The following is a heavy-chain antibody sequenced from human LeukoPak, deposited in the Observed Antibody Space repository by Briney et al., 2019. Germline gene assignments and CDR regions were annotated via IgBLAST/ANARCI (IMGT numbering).Heavy chain of an antibody. Sequence: ASVKVSCKASGYTFTSYYMHWVRQAPGQGLEWMGIINPSGGSTSYAQKFQGRVTMTRDTSTSTVYMELRSLRSDDTAVYYCARDPRGSGSENWFDPWGQGTLVTVSS. V-gene: IGHV1-46*01. CDR1: GYTFTSYY. J-gene: IGHJ5*02. D-gene: IGHD3-10*01. CDR2: INPSGGST. CDR3: ARDPRGSGSENWFDP.